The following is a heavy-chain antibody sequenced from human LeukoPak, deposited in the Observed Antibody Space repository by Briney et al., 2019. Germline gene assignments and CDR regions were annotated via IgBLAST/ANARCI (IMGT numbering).Heavy chain of an antibody. D-gene: IGHD2/OR15-2a*01. CDR3: ARVNRDYYYMDV. CDR2: ISSNGGST. J-gene: IGHJ6*03. V-gene: IGHV3-64*01. CDR1: GFTFSSYA. Sequence: GGSLRLSCEASGFTFSSYAMHWVRQAPGKGLGYVSGISSNGGSTYYANSVKGRFTISRDNSKNTLYLQMGSLRAEDMAVYYCARVNRDYYYMDVWGKGTTVTISS.